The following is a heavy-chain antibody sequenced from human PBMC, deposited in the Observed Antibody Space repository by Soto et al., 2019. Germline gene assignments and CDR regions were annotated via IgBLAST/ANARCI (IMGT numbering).Heavy chain of an antibody. CDR1: GGSFSGYS. CDR3: ARGERSTMVRGVKRGYYMDV. D-gene: IGHD3-10*01. CDR2: INHSGST. V-gene: IGHV4-34*01. Sequence: QVQLQQWGAGLLKPSETLSLTCAVYGGSFSGYSWSWIRQPPGKGLEWIGEINHSGSTNYNPSLKGRGTISVETSKDQFSLKLSSVTAADTAVYYCARGERSTMVRGVKRGYYMDVWGKGTTVTVSS. J-gene: IGHJ6*03.